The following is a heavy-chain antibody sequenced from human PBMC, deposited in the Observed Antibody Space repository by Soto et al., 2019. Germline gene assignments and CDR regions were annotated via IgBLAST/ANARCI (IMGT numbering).Heavy chain of an antibody. J-gene: IGHJ4*02. D-gene: IGHD4-17*01. CDR2: IYYSGST. V-gene: IGHV4-59*01. CDR3: ARGYGGAFDY. Sequence: QVQLQESGPGLVKPSETLSLTCTVSGGSISSYYWSWIRQPRGKGLEWIGYIYYSGSTNYNPSLKSRVTISVDTSKNQFSLKLSSVTAADTAVYYCARGYGGAFDYWGQGTLVTVSS. CDR1: GGSISSYY.